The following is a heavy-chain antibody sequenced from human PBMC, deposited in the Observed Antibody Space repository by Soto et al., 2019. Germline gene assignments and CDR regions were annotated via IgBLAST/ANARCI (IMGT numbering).Heavy chain of an antibody. J-gene: IGHJ6*02. D-gene: IGHD3-9*01. Sequence: QVQLQESGPGLVKPSQTLSLTCTVSGGSISSGDYFWSWIRQSPGKGLEWIGYISSIGSTYYNPSLKSRVSVSTDTSNNQFSLKLSSVTTTDTAVYYCARGLVIRPYYYHGMDVWGQGTTVTVSS. CDR2: ISSIGST. CDR1: GGSISSGDYF. CDR3: ARGLVIRPYYYHGMDV. V-gene: IGHV4-30-4*01.